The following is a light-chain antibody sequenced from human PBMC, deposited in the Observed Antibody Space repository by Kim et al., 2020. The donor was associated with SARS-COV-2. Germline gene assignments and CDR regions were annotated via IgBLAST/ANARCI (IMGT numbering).Light chain of an antibody. J-gene: IGLJ2*01. Sequence: QSALTQPASVSGSPGQSITISCTGSSSDVGSYDLVSWYQQHPGKAPKLIIYEVTKRPSGVSNRFSGSKFGNTASLTISGLQAEDEADYYCCSHAGISTPVIFGGRTQLTVL. CDR3: CSHAGISTPVI. V-gene: IGLV2-23*02. CDR1: SSDVGSYDL. CDR2: EVT.